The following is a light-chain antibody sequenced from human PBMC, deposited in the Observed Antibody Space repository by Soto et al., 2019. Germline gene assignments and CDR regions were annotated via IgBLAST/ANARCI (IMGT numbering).Light chain of an antibody. CDR1: SSNIGAGYH. J-gene: IGLJ1*01. V-gene: IGLV1-40*01. CDR3: QSYESSLGYV. Sequence: QSVLTQPPSVSGAPGQRVTMSCTGSSSNIGAGYHVHWYQQLPGTAPKLLIYTNRYRPSGVPDRFSGSRSGTSASLAITGLQAEDEADYYCQSYESSLGYVFGTGTKVTVL. CDR2: TNR.